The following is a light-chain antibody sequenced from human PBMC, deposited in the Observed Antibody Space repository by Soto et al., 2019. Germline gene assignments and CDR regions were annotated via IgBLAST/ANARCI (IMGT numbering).Light chain of an antibody. CDR2: DAS. V-gene: IGKV3-15*01. CDR3: QQYNNWPPWT. J-gene: IGKJ1*01. Sequence: ILMTQSPATLSVSPGERATLSCRASQSVSNNLAWYQQKPGQAPRLLIYDASTRATGIPARFSGSGSGTEFNLTISGLQLEDFAVYYCQQYNNWPPWTFGQGTKVEIK. CDR1: QSVSNN.